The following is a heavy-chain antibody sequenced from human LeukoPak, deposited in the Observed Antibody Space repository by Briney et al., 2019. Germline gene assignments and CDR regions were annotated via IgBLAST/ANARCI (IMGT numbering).Heavy chain of an antibody. CDR1: GGSISSYY. J-gene: IGHJ4*02. Sequence: SETLSLTCTVSGGSISSYYWSWIRQPPGKGLEWIGYIYYSGSTNYNPSLKSRVTISVDTSKNQFSLKLSSVTAADTAVYYCARQGYYDILTGYYKYSLDYWGQGTLVTVSS. D-gene: IGHD3-9*01. V-gene: IGHV4-59*08. CDR3: ARQGYYDILTGYYKYSLDY. CDR2: IYYSGST.